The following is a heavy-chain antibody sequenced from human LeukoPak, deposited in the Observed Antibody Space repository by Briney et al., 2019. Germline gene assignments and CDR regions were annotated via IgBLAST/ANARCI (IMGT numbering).Heavy chain of an antibody. J-gene: IGHJ4*02. CDR3: ASAYYYDSSGYYVFGDY. CDR2: ISYDGSNK. CDR1: GFTFSNYA. Sequence: GRSLRLSCAASGFTFSNYAMHWVRQAPGMGLERVALISYDGSNKYYAASMKGRFTISRDNSKNTLYLQFNSLRAEDTAVYYCASAYYYDSSGYYVFGDYWGQGTLVTVSS. D-gene: IGHD3-22*01. V-gene: IGHV3-30*04.